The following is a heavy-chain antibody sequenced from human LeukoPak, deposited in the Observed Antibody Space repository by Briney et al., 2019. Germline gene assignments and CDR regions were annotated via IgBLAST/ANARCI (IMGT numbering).Heavy chain of an antibody. V-gene: IGHV4-34*01. D-gene: IGHD3-22*01. J-gene: IGHJ4*02. CDR3: ARGHRWVYYDSSGYTYYFDY. CDR1: GGSFSGYY. Sequence: KPSETLSLTCAAYGGSFSGYYWSWIRQPPGKGLEWIGEINHSGSTNYNPSLKSRVTISVDTFKNQFSLKLSSVTAADTAVYYCARGHRWVYYDSSGYTYYFDYWGQGTLVTVSS. CDR2: INHSGST.